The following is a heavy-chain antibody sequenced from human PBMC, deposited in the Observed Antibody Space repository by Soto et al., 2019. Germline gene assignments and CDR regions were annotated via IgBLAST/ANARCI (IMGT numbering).Heavy chain of an antibody. Sequence: QVQLVQSGAEVKKPGASVKVSCKASGYTFTSYGISWVRQAPGQGLEWMGWISAYNGNTKYAQKRQDRVTRTKDTSTSTAYEELRRLSSDDTAVYDCALTYSSSYGMDVWGQGTTVTVSS. J-gene: IGHJ6*02. D-gene: IGHD6-13*01. CDR3: ALTYSSSYGMDV. V-gene: IGHV1-18*01. CDR1: GYTFTSYG. CDR2: ISAYNGNT.